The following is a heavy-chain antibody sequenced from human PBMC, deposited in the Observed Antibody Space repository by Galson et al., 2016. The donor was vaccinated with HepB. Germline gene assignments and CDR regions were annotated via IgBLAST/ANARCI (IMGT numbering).Heavy chain of an antibody. CDR1: GGSIGSNPYY. CDR3: GRSITLSVTSPFDY. V-gene: IGHV4-39*01. CDR2: FYYRGST. D-gene: IGHD4-17*01. Sequence: SETLSLTCTVSGGSIGSNPYYWGWIRQPPGKGLEWIGSFYYRGSTYYSPSPRSRVTISADTSKNQFSLKLSSVTAADTALYYCGRSITLSVTSPFDYWGQGTLVTVSS. J-gene: IGHJ4*02.